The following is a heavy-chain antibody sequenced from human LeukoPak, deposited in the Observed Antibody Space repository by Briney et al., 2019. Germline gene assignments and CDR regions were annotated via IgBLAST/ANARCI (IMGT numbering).Heavy chain of an antibody. CDR2: INGNGAGT. D-gene: IGHD5-18*01. Sequence: PGGSPRLSCAASGFTFNNHAMSWVRQASGKGLEWVSGINGNGAGTYYSDSVKGRFTISRDNSKNTLYLQMSSLRAEDTAIYYCAKDQGYSYYYLDYWGQGTLVTVSS. CDR1: GFTFNNHA. V-gene: IGHV3-23*01. J-gene: IGHJ4*02. CDR3: AKDQGYSYYYLDY.